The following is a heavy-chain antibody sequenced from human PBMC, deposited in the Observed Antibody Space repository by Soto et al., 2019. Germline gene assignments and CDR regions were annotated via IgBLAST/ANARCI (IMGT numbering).Heavy chain of an antibody. D-gene: IGHD1-1*01. V-gene: IGHV3-23*01. J-gene: IGHJ4*02. CDR1: GFTFSTYA. CDR3: ARRQRGDC. CDR2: ISGSGGGT. Sequence: EVQLLESGGGLVQPGGSLRLSCAASGFTFSTYAMNWVRQAPGKGLEWVSVISGSGGGTYYADSVKGRFTISRDNSKNTLYLQMNSLRAEDTAVYYCARRQRGDCWGQGTLVIVSS.